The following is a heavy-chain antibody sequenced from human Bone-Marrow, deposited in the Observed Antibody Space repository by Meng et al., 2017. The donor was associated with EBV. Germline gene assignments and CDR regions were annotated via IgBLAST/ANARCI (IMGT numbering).Heavy chain of an antibody. CDR2: IYHSGST. V-gene: IGHV4-4*02. D-gene: IGHD4-23*01. J-gene: IGHJ4*02. CDR1: GGSISNSNW. Sequence: VQLHGSGPGLVKPSGTLSLACAVWGGSISNSNWCSWVRQPPGKGLVWIGEIYHSGSTNYNPSLKSRVTISVDKSKNQFSLKLSSVTAADTAVYYCASLPDYGGNSGDYWGQGTLVTVSS. CDR3: ASLPDYGGNSGDY.